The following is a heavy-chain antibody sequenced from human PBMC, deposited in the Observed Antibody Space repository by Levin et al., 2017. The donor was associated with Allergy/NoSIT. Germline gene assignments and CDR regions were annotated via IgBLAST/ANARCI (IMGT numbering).Heavy chain of an antibody. CDR3: AKREEEAAGTGRYYFDY. Sequence: GESLKISCAASGFTFSSYVMNWVRQAPGKGLEWVSSVSGSGGGTYYADSVKGRFTISRDNSKNTLYLQMNSLRAEDTAVYYGAKREEEAAGTGRYYFDYWGQGTQVTVSS. D-gene: IGHD6-13*01. J-gene: IGHJ4*02. V-gene: IGHV3-23*01. CDR2: VSGSGGGT. CDR1: GFTFSSYV.